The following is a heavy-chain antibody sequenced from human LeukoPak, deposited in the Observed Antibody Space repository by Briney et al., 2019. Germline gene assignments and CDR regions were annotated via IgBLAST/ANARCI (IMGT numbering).Heavy chain of an antibody. CDR3: ARVLGDSYYDSSGEWTDY. V-gene: IGHV1-2*02. D-gene: IGHD3-22*01. J-gene: IGHJ4*02. Sequence: ASVKVSCKASGYTFTGYYMHWVRQAPGQGLEWMGWINPNSGGTNYAQKFQGRVTMTRDTSISTAYMELSRLRSDDTAVYYCARVLGDSYYDSSGEWTDYWGQGTLVTVSS. CDR2: INPNSGGT. CDR1: GYTFTGYY.